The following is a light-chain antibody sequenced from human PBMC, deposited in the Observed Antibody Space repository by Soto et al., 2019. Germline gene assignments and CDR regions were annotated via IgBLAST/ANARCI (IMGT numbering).Light chain of an antibody. CDR3: SSYTSITTYV. Sequence: QSVRTQPASVSGSPGQSITISCAGTSSDIGSHNLVSWYQHRPDKAAKLLIYEVADRPSGVSDRFSGSKSGNTASLTISPLRAQAEADYYCSSYTSITTYVFRTGTKVTVL. V-gene: IGLV2-14*02. J-gene: IGLJ1*01. CDR1: SSDIGSHNL. CDR2: EVA.